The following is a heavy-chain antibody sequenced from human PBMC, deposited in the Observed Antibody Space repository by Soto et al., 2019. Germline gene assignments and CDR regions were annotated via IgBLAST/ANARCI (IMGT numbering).Heavy chain of an antibody. V-gene: IGHV4-30-4*01. J-gene: IGHJ4*02. CDR2: TSFSGYT. CDR3: VRGGKHYHDAPSGPGTFDN. D-gene: IGHD1-26*01. CDR1: GDAVSGGDSY. Sequence: QVQLQESGPGLVKPSQTLSLTCTVSGDAVSGGDSYWIWIRQPPGKALEWIGYTSFSGYTSYTPSLKSPVTISVDMSKSQSYLRLTSVTAADTAIYYCVRGGKHYHDAPSGPGTFDNWGQGTLVSVSS.